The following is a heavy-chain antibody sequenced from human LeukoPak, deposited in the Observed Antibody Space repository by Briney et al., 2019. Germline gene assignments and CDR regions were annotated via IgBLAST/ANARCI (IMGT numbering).Heavy chain of an antibody. CDR3: ARDRLKSGSYYFDY. V-gene: IGHV3-48*01. CDR2: ISGRSSTI. CDR1: AFTFSDYS. Sequence: GGSLRLSCAASAFTFSDYSMSWVRQAPGKGLEWVSYISGRSSTIYYADSVKGRFTISRDNAKSSMYLQMNSLRAEDTAVYYCARDRLKSGSYYFDYWGQGTLVTGSS. J-gene: IGHJ4*02. D-gene: IGHD1-26*01.